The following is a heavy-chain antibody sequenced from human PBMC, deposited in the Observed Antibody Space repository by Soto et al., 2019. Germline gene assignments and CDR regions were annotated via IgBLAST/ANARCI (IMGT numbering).Heavy chain of an antibody. CDR2: INPKSGGT. V-gene: IGHV1-2*04. CDR3: ARGDSTDCSNGVCSFFYNHDMDV. CDR1: GYSFSNSG. D-gene: IGHD2-8*01. Sequence: ASVKVSCKASGYSFSNSGFSWVRQAPGQGLEWLGRINPKSGGTSTAQKFQGWVTMTTDTSISTASMELTRLTSDDTAIYYCARGDSTDCSNGVCSFFYNHDMDVWGQGTTVTVSS. J-gene: IGHJ6*02.